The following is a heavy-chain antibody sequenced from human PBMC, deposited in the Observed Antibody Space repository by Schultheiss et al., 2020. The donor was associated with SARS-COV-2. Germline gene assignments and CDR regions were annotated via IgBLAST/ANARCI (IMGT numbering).Heavy chain of an antibody. Sequence: GGSLRLSCAASGFTFSSYAMHWVRQAPGKGLEWVAVISYDGSNKYYADSVKGRFTISRDNSKNTLYLQMNSLRAEDTAVYYCASWGAGVTYYGMDVWGQGTTVTVSS. D-gene: IGHD3-16*01. J-gene: IGHJ6*02. V-gene: IGHV3-30*04. CDR2: ISYDGSNK. CDR1: GFTFSSYA. CDR3: ASWGAGVTYYGMDV.